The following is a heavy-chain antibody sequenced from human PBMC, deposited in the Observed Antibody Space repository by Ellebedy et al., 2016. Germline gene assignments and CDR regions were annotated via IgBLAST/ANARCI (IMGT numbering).Heavy chain of an antibody. Sequence: GGSLRLXXAAFGFTFDDYAMHWVRQAPGKGLEWVSGISWNSGSIGYADSVKGRFTISRDNAKNSLYLQMNSLRAEDTALYYCAKDIGYGSGRSFDYWGQGTLVTVSS. CDR2: ISWNSGSI. D-gene: IGHD3-10*01. CDR3: AKDIGYGSGRSFDY. V-gene: IGHV3-9*01. J-gene: IGHJ4*02. CDR1: GFTFDDYA.